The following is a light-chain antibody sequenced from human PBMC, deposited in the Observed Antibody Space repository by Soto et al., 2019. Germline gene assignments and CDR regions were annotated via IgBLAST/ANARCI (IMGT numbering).Light chain of an antibody. CDR1: NIGDKR. J-gene: IGLJ1*01. Sequence: SYELTQPPSVSVAPEKTTTITRGGNNIGDKRVHWYRQKSGQAPVLLISYDSDRPSWIPERFSGSNSGNTATLTISRVEAGDEADYYCQVWDIMTDNYVFGGGTKLTVL. V-gene: IGLV3-21*04. CDR2: YDS. CDR3: QVWDIMTDNYV.